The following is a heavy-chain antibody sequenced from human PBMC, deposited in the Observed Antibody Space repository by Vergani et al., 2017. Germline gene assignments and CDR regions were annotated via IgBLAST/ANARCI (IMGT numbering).Heavy chain of an antibody. D-gene: IGHD1-1*01. CDR3: VRVKGSNWNDHLYDI. Sequence: EVQLLESGGDLVQPGGSLRLSCAASGFTFSNAWMSWVRQAPGKGLEWVGRIKSKTDGGTTDYAAPVKGRFTISRDDSKNTLYLQMNSLKTEDTAVYYCVRVKGSNWNDHLYDIWGQGTLVTVSS. CDR1: GFTFSNAW. V-gene: IGHV3-15*01. J-gene: IGHJ3*02. CDR2: IKSKTDGGTT.